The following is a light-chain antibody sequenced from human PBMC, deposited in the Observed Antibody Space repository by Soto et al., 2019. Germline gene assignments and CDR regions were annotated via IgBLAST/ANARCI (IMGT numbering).Light chain of an antibody. CDR2: DVV. CDR1: GSDVGGYNY. CDR3: ASYTSSGTYVV. Sequence: QSALTQPASVSGSPGQSIAISCTGTGSDVGGYNYVSWYQQHPGKAPKLLIYDVVNRPSGISNRFSGSKSGNTASLTISGLQAEDEADYCCASYTSSGTYVVFGGGTKLTVL. J-gene: IGLJ2*01. V-gene: IGLV2-14*01.